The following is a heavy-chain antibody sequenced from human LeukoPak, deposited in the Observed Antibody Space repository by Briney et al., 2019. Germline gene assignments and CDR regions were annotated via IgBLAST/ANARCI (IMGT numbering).Heavy chain of an antibody. CDR2: IYYSGST. D-gene: IGHD2-15*01. CDR1: YY. Sequence: YYWGWIRQPPGKGLEWIGSIYYSGSTYYNPSLKSRVTISVDTSKNQFSLKLSSVTAADTAVYYCAREPRYCSGGSCYQFDYWGQGTLVTVSS. CDR3: AREPRYCSGGSCYQFDY. V-gene: IGHV4-39*07. J-gene: IGHJ4*02.